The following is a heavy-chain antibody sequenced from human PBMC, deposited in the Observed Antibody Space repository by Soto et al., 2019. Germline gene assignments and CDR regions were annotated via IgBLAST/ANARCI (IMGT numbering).Heavy chain of an antibody. J-gene: IGHJ6*03. CDR3: ARDVKGYSGYDYSYYYYMDV. V-gene: IGHV3-21*01. Sequence: GGSLRLSCAASGFTFSSYSMNWVRQAPGKGLEWVSSISSSSSYIYYADSVKGRFTISRDNAKNSLYLQMNSLRAEDTAVYYCARDVKGYSGYDYSYYYYMDVWGKGTTVTVSS. CDR2: ISSSSSYI. D-gene: IGHD5-12*01. CDR1: GFTFSSYS.